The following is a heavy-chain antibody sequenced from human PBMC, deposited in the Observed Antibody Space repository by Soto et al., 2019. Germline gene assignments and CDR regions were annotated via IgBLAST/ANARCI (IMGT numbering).Heavy chain of an antibody. CDR3: ARAGNGLLSFILYFDY. Sequence: GESLKISCKGSGYSFTSYWIGWVRQMPGKGLEWMGIIYPGDSDTRYSPSFQGQVTISADKSISTAYLQWSSLKASDTAMYYCARAGNGLLSFILYFDYWGQGALVTVSS. D-gene: IGHD3-3*01. V-gene: IGHV5-51*01. CDR1: GYSFTSYW. CDR2: IYPGDSDT. J-gene: IGHJ4*02.